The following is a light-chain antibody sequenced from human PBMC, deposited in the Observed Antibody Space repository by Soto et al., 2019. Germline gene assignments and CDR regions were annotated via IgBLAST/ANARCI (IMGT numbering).Light chain of an antibody. V-gene: IGKV1-9*01. CDR2: AAS. CDR1: QGISSY. CDR3: QQLNSYPPF. Sequence: DIQLTQSPSFLSASVGDRVTITCRASQGISSYLAWYQQKPGKAPKLLIYAASTLQSGVPTRFSGSGSGTEXTLXXSXLQPEDFDXXXXQQLNSYPPFFGPGTKVDIK. J-gene: IGKJ3*01.